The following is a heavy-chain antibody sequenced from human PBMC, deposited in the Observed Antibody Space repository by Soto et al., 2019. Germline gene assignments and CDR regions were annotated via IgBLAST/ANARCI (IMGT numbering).Heavy chain of an antibody. D-gene: IGHD6-19*01. J-gene: IGHJ5*02. CDR2: INSDGSST. Sequence: GGSLRLSCAASGFTFSSYWMHWVRQAPGKGLVWVSRINSDGSSTSYADSVKGRFTISRDNAKNTLYLQMNSLRAEDTAVYYCARERQWLVRGYNWFDPWGQGTLVTVSS. V-gene: IGHV3-74*01. CDR1: GFTFSSYW. CDR3: ARERQWLVRGYNWFDP.